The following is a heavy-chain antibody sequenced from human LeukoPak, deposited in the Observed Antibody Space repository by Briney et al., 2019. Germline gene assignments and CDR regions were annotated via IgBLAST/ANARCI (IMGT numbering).Heavy chain of an antibody. J-gene: IGHJ3*02. D-gene: IGHD2-2*01. CDR3: ATPYCSSLSCLDVFNI. Sequence: PSETLSLTCSVSGVSISDGRYYWTWIRQRPGKGLEWIGYKYYSGSAKYDPSLKSRLTISIDTPKNQFSLHLSSVTAADTAMYYCATPYCSSLSCLDVFNIWGQGTMVTFSS. CDR2: KYYSGSA. CDR1: GVSISDGRYY. V-gene: IGHV4-31*03.